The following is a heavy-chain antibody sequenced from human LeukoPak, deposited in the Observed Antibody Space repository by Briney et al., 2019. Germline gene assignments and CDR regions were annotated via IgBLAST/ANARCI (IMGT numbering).Heavy chain of an antibody. CDR2: INHSGST. CDR3: ASAPRIAAAGHRWYYFDY. J-gene: IGHJ4*02. Sequence: PSETLSLTCAVYGGSFSGYYWSWIRQPPGKGLEWIGEINHSGSTNYNPSLKSRVTISVDTSKNRFSLKLSSVTAADTAVYYCASAPRIAAAGHRWYYFDYWGQGTLVTVSS. D-gene: IGHD6-13*01. V-gene: IGHV4-34*01. CDR1: GGSFSGYY.